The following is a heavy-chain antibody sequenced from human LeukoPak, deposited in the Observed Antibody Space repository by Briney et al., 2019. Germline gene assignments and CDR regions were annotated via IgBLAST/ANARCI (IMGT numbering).Heavy chain of an antibody. CDR1: GFTFSSYS. CDR3: VPYHMVVVTVQTPDFDY. V-gene: IGHV3-21*01. D-gene: IGHD2-21*02. J-gene: IGHJ4*02. Sequence: GGSLRLSCAASGFTFSSYSMNWVRQAPGKGLEWVSSISSDSSYISYAESVKGRFTISRDNAKNSLSLQINSLRAEDTAVYYCVPYHMVVVTVQTPDFDYWGRGTLVTVSS. CDR2: ISSDSSYI.